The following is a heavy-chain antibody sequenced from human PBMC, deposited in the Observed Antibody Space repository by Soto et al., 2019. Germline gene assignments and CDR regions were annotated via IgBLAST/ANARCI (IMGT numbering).Heavy chain of an antibody. V-gene: IGHV2-5*01. D-gene: IGHD2-15*01. CDR2: IYWNDDK. Sequence: SGPTLVNPTQTLTLTCTSSGFSLSTSGVGVGWIRQPPGKALEWLALIYWNDDKRHSPSLKSRLTITKDTSKNQVVLTMTNVDPVDTATYYCAHPYCSGGSCYSSFDYWGQGTLVTVSS. CDR3: AHPYCSGGSCYSSFDY. J-gene: IGHJ4*02. CDR1: GFSLSTSGVG.